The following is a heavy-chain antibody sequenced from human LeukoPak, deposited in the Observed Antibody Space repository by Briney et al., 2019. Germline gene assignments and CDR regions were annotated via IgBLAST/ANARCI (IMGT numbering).Heavy chain of an antibody. CDR2: ISGSGGST. D-gene: IGHD3-16*02. Sequence: GGSLRLSCAASGFTFSSYAMSWVRQAPGKGLEWVSAISGSGGSTYYADSVKGRFTISRDNSKNTLYLQMNSLRAEDTAVYYCAKDRFSWGSYRYQPDYWGQGTLVTVSS. V-gene: IGHV3-23*01. CDR1: GFTFSSYA. J-gene: IGHJ4*02. CDR3: AKDRFSWGSYRYQPDY.